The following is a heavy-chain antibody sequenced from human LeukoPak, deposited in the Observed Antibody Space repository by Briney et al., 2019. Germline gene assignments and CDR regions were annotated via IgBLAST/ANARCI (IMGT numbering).Heavy chain of an antibody. CDR2: ISGSGGST. J-gene: IGHJ4*02. D-gene: IGHD3-22*01. CDR1: GFTFSSYA. CDR3: AKGYYYDTSGSYFHDY. Sequence: GGSLRLSCAASGFTFSSYAMSWVRQAPGKWLEWVSSISGSGGSTYYADSVKGRFTISRENSKNTLYLQMNSLSAEDTAVYYCAKGYYYDTSGSYFHDYWGQGTLVTVSS. V-gene: IGHV3-23*01.